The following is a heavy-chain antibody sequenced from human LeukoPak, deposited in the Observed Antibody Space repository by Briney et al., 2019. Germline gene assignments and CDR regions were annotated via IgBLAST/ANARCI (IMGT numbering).Heavy chain of an antibody. D-gene: IGHD3-10*01. CDR2: XYXXAST. V-gene: IGHV4-59*12. CDR3: AREVVIWFGELLYHDAFDI. J-gene: IGHJ3*02. CDR1: GASISXXX. Sequence: XVSGASISXXXXXWXXXAPGXXXXXXXXXYXXASTYYNPSLKSRVTISVDTSKNQFSLKLSSVTAADTAVYYCAREVVIWFGELLYHDAFDIWGQGTMVTVSS.